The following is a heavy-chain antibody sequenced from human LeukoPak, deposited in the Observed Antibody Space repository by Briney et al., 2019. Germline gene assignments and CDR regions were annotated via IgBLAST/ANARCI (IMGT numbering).Heavy chain of an antibody. V-gene: IGHV4-34*01. CDR1: GGSFSGYY. D-gene: IGHD3-3*01. CDR3: ARGRLKDYDFWSGYYTPTYYYYYMDV. J-gene: IGHJ6*03. CDR2: INHSGST. Sequence: ASETLSLTCAVYGGSFSGYYWSWIRQPPGKGLEWIGEINHSGSTNYNPSLKSRVTISVDTSKNQFSLNLSSVTAADTAVYYCARGRLKDYDFWSGYYTPTYYYYYMDVWGKGTTVTVSS.